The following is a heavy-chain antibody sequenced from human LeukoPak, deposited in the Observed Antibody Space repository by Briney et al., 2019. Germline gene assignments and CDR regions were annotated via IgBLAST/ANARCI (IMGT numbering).Heavy chain of an antibody. D-gene: IGHD2-8*01. CDR2: MNPNSGNT. J-gene: IGHJ4*02. CDR1: GYTFTSYD. Sequence: ASVKVSCKASGYTFTSYDINWVRQATGQGLEWMGWMNPNSGNTGYAQKFRGRVTMTRNTSISTAYMELSSLRSEDTAVYYCARGHGPPTDCTNGVCYTRGYFDYWGQGTLVTVSS. V-gene: IGHV1-8*01. CDR3: ARGHGPPTDCTNGVCYTRGYFDY.